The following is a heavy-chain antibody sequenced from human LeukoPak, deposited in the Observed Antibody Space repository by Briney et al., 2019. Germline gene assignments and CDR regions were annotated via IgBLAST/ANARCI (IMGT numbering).Heavy chain of an antibody. D-gene: IGHD2-2*01. CDR2: ISGSGGST. CDR1: GFTFSSYA. V-gene: IGHV3-23*01. J-gene: IGHJ4*02. Sequence: PGGSLILSCAASGFTFSSYAMSWVRQAPGKGLEWVSAISGSGGSTYYADSVKGRFTISRDNSKNTLYLQMNSLRAEDTAVHYCAAPRLPADPIDYWGQGTLVTVSS. CDR3: AAPRLPADPIDY.